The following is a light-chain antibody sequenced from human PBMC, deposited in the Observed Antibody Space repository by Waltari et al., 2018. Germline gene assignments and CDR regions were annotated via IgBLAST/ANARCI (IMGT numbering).Light chain of an antibody. Sequence: QLVLTQSPSASASLGASVKLTCTLSSGHSSHALAWNQQRPGKCPRYLMKVNSDGSHSKGDKIPDRFSGSSSGAEHYLTISSLQSEDEADYYCQTGGHGTWVFGGGTKLTVL. CDR2: VNSDGSH. CDR1: SGHSSHA. CDR3: QTGGHGTWV. V-gene: IGLV4-69*01. J-gene: IGLJ3*02.